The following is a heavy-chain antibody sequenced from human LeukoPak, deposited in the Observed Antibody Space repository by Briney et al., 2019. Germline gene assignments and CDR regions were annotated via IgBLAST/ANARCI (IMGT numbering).Heavy chain of an antibody. Sequence: SGPTLVKPTQTLTLTCTFSGFSLNTNDVGVGWIRQPPGKALEWLALIYWNDDKRYSPSLKSRLTSTKDTSKNQVVLTMTNMDPVDTATHSCAHVLRFLEWPPTPSFDYWGQGTLVTVSS. CDR2: IYWNDDK. V-gene: IGHV2-5*01. J-gene: IGHJ4*02. CDR1: GFSLNTNDVG. D-gene: IGHD3-3*01. CDR3: AHVLRFLEWPPTPSFDY.